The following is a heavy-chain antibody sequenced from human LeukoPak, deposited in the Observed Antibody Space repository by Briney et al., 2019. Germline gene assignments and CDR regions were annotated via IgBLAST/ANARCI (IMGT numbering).Heavy chain of an antibody. CDR2: INHSGST. D-gene: IGHD4-17*01. Sequence: WETLSLTCAVSGGSFSGYYWSWIRQPPGKGLEWIGEINHSGSTNHNPSLRSRVTISVDTSKNQFSLKLSSVTAADTAVYYCASHGENDAFDIWGQGTMVTVSS. V-gene: IGHV4-34*01. CDR1: GGSFSGYY. J-gene: IGHJ3*02. CDR3: ASHGENDAFDI.